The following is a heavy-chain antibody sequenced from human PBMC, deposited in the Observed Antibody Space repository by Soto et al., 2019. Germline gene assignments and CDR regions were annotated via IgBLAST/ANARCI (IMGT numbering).Heavy chain of an antibody. CDR1: GYTFINYY. D-gene: IGHD6-19*01. CDR3: AREKWLVRRNDPFDI. CDR2: INPNGGST. Sequence: QVQLVQSGAEVKKPGASVKVSCKASGYTFINYYMHWVRQAPGQGLEWMGIINPNGGSTTYAQKLQCRVTLHRDTSTNTVNMELSSLRSEDTAVYYWAREKWLVRRNDPFDIWGQGTMVTVSS. J-gene: IGHJ3*02. V-gene: IGHV1-46*01.